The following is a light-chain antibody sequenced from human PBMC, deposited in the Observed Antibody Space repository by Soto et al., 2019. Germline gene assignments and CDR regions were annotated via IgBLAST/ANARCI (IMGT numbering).Light chain of an antibody. Sequence: QSVLTQPASVSGSPGQSITISCTGTSSDVGGYNYVSWYQQHPGKAPKLMIYDVSNRPSGVSDRFSGSKSCNTASLTISELQAEDEVDYYCSSYTSSSTYVFGTGTKVTVL. V-gene: IGLV2-14*01. CDR2: DVS. J-gene: IGLJ1*01. CDR1: SSDVGGYNY. CDR3: SSYTSSSTYV.